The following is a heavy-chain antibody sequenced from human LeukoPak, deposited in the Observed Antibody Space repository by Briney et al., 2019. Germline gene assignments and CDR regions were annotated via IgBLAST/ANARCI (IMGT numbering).Heavy chain of an antibody. Sequence: GGSLRLSCAASGFTFSRHWMSWVREAPGKGLEWVANIKEDGSLKYYVDSVKGRFTISRDNAKNSVYLEMNSLRVEDTAVYFCVRDESWGQGTLVTVSS. V-gene: IGHV3-7*04. J-gene: IGHJ4*02. CDR1: GFTFSRHW. CDR2: IKEDGSLK. CDR3: VRDES.